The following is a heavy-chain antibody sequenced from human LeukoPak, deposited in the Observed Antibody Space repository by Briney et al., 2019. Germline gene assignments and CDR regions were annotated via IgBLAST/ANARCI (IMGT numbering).Heavy chain of an antibody. D-gene: IGHD4-11*01. J-gene: IGHJ3*02. V-gene: IGHV3-11*01. CDR2: ISSSGSTI. CDR1: GFTFSDYY. CDR3: ARDSAPTVRFAFDI. Sequence: PGGSLRLSCAASGFTFSDYYMSWIRQAPGKGLEWVSYISSSGSTIYYADSVKGRFTISRDNAKNSLYLQMNSLRAEDTAVYYCARDSAPTVRFAFDIWGQGTMVTVSS.